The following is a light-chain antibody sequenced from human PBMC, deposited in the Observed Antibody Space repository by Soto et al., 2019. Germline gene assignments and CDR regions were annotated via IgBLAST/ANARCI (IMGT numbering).Light chain of an antibody. CDR3: QQYNKWPPLT. CDR1: QSVGTT. V-gene: IGKV3-15*01. J-gene: IGKJ4*01. Sequence: EVVMTQSPATQSVSPGERATLSCRASQSVGTTLAWYQQKPGQAPRLLIYGASTRATGIPARFSGSGSGTDVTLTISSLQSEELAVYYCQQYNKWPPLTFGGGTKVEIK. CDR2: GAS.